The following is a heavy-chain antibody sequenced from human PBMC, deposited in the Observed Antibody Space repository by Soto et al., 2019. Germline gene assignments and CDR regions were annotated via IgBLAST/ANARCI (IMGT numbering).Heavy chain of an antibody. D-gene: IGHD4-17*01. Sequence: QVQLVESGGGVVQPGGSLRLSCGASGFTFRSYGMHWVRQAPGKGLEWVAVIRYDGSDPEYADSVKGRVTISRDNSQNMLYLQMNSLSADDTADYYCARGWTTPIDYWGQGTLVTVSS. CDR1: GFTFRSYG. CDR3: ARGWTTPIDY. V-gene: IGHV3-33*01. J-gene: IGHJ4*02. CDR2: IRYDGSDP.